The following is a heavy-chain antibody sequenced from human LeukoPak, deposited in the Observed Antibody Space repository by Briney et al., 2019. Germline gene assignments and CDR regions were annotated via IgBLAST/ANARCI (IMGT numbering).Heavy chain of an antibody. D-gene: IGHD5-18*01. CDR1: GGSISSYY. J-gene: IGHJ4*02. Sequence: KSSETLSLTCTVSGGSISSYYWSWIRQPAGKGLEWIGRIYTSGSTNYNPSLKSRVTMSVDTSMNQFSLKLSSVTAADTAVYYCARGTGDRYSYGTYYFDYWGQGTLVTVSS. CDR3: ARGTGDRYSYGTYYFDY. CDR2: IYTSGST. V-gene: IGHV4-4*07.